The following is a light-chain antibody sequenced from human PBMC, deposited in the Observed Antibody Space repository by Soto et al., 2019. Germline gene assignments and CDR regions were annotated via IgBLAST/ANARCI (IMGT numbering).Light chain of an antibody. J-gene: IGLJ3*02. Sequence: QTVVTQPASVSASPGQSITISCTGTSSDVGSFNLVSWYQQYPGKAPKLMIYEGSKRPSGVSNRFSGSKSGNTASLTISGLQAEDEANYYCCSYSGSSLWVFGGATKVTVL. CDR1: SSDVGSFNL. CDR3: CSYSGSSLWV. V-gene: IGLV2-23*01. CDR2: EGS.